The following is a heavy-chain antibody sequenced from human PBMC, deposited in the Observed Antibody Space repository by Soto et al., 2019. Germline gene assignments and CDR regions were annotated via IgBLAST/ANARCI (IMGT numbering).Heavy chain of an antibody. CDR3: ARHRGLPCSVADVCEI. V-gene: IGHV4-39*01. CDR2: IYSSGTT. CDR1: GGSISSSSSY. J-gene: IGHJ3*02. D-gene: IGHD3-10*02. Sequence: PSETLSLTCTVSGGSISSSSSYWGWIRQPPGKGLEWIGIIYSSGTTYYNPSLKSRLTISVDTSKNQSSLKLSSVNAADTTVYYCARHRGLPCSVADVCEIWGQGTMVTVSS.